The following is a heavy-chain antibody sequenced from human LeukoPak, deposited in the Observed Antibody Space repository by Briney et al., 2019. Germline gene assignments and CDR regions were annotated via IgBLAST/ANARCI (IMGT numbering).Heavy chain of an antibody. Sequence: GRSLRLSCAASGFTFDDYAMHWVRQAPGKGLEWVSGISWNSGSIGYADSVKGRFTISRDNAKNSLYLQMNSLRAEDTAVYYCARIPTYYYDSSGYYYDYWGQGTLVTVSS. CDR1: GFTFDDYA. CDR2: ISWNSGSI. D-gene: IGHD3-22*01. CDR3: ARIPTYYYDSSGYYYDY. V-gene: IGHV3-9*01. J-gene: IGHJ4*02.